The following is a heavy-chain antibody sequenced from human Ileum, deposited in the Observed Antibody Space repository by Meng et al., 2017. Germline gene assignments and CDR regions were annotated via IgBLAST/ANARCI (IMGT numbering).Heavy chain of an antibody. J-gene: IGHJ4*02. D-gene: IGHD3-22*01. Sequence: QVRRQMLGDGLFKPPVTLSLTFVVYGGSLPDYYWGWIRQSPGKGMKWIGEINHEGNTNYNPSLKSRVTISIDTSRDQFSLKLTSVTAADTAVYYCARVELRGDTRDSCGLDHWGQGTLVTVSS. CDR3: ARVELRGDTRDSCGLDH. CDR2: INHEGNT. V-gene: IGHV4-34*01. CDR1: GGSLPDYY.